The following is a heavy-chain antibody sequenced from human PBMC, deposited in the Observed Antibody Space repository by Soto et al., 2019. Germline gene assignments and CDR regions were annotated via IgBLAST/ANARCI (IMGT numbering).Heavy chain of an antibody. D-gene: IGHD3-3*01. CDR2: IKQDGSEK. V-gene: IGHV3-7*01. J-gene: IGHJ6*03. Sequence: EVQLVESGGGLVQPGGSLRLSCAASGFTFSSYWMSWVRQAPGKGLEWVANIKQDGSEKYYVDSVKGRFTISRDNAKNSLYLQMNSLRAEDTAVYYCARGSYDFWSGSYMDVWGIGTTVTVSS. CDR1: GFTFSSYW. CDR3: ARGSYDFWSGSYMDV.